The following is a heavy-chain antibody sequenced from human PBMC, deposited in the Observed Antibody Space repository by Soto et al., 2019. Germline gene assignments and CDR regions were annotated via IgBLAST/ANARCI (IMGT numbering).Heavy chain of an antibody. Sequence: QVQLQESGPGLVKPSETLSLTCTVSGGSISSDYWSWIRQPPGKGLEWIGFIYYGGSINYNPSLESRVAISVDTSKNQFSLRLTSVTAADTAVYYCAGHWDWGSLAYWGQGTLVTVSS. J-gene: IGHJ4*02. CDR1: GGSISSDY. CDR3: AGHWDWGSLAY. D-gene: IGHD3-16*01. CDR2: IYYGGSI. V-gene: IGHV4-59*08.